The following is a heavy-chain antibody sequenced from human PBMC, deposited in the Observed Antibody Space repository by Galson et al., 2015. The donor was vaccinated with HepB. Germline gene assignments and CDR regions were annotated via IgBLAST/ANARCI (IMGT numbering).Heavy chain of an antibody. D-gene: IGHD3-16*01. V-gene: IGHV3-30*04. Sequence: SLRLSCAASGFTFSSYAMHWVRQAPGKGLEWVAVISYDGSNKYYADSVKGRFTISRDNSKNTLYPQMNSLRAEDTAVYYCARDLTGLGGMDVWGQGTMVTVSS. CDR3: ARDLTGLGGMDV. J-gene: IGHJ6*02. CDR1: GFTFSSYA. CDR2: ISYDGSNK.